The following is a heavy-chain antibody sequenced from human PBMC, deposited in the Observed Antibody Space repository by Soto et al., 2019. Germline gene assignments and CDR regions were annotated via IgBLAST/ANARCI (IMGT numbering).Heavy chain of an antibody. J-gene: IGHJ3*02. D-gene: IGHD2-2*02. V-gene: IGHV3-66*01. CDR2: IYSGGST. CDR3: ARDAPAAIMADAFDI. Sequence: PGGSLRLSCAASGFTVSSNYMSWVRQAPGKGLEWVSVIYSGGSTYYADSVKGRFTISRDNSKNTLYLQMNSLRAEDTAVYYCARDAPAAIMADAFDIWGQGTMVTVSS. CDR1: GFTVSSNY.